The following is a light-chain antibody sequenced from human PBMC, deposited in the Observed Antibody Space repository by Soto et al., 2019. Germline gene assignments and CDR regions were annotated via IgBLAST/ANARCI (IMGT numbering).Light chain of an antibody. CDR1: SGHTNYA. CDR3: QTWGTGIQV. V-gene: IGLV4-69*01. J-gene: IGLJ3*02. Sequence: QSVLPQSTSASASLGASVNLTCTLSSGHTNYAIAWHQQRPEKGPRFLMKVNSDGSHNKGDGIPDRFSGSSSGAERFLTISRLQSEDEADYYCQTWGTGIQVFGGGTKLTVL. CDR2: VNSDGSH.